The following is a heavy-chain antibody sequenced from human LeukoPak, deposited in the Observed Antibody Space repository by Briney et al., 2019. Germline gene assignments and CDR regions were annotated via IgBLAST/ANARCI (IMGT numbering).Heavy chain of an antibody. CDR3: ARVTGKRFLEWLLFDY. CDR1: VYTFTVYY. Sequence: GASVTVSCTASVYTFTVYYMHWVRQAPGQGLEWMGWINPNSGGTNYAQKFQGRVTMTRDTSISTAYMELSRLRSDDTAVYYCARVTGKRFLEWLLFDYWGQGTLVTVSS. CDR2: INPNSGGT. J-gene: IGHJ4*02. V-gene: IGHV1-2*02. D-gene: IGHD3-3*01.